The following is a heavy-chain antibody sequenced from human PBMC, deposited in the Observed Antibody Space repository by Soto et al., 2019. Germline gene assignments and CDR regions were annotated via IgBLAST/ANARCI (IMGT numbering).Heavy chain of an antibody. CDR1: GFTFSSYA. Sequence: GGSLRLSCAASGFTFSSYAMHWVRQAPGKGLEWVAVIWYDGTTKYYADSVKGRFIISRDTPKNTLYLQMNSLRAEDTAVYYCARDGLEYSGYDIDYWGQGTLVTVS. J-gene: IGHJ4*02. CDR2: IWYDGTTK. V-gene: IGHV3-33*01. D-gene: IGHD5-12*01. CDR3: ARDGLEYSGYDIDY.